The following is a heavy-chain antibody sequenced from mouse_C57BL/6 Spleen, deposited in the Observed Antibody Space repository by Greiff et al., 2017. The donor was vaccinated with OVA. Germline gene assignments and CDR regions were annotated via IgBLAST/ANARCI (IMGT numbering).Heavy chain of an antibody. Sequence: PLHHPVSALVKPGASVKLSCKASGYTFTSYWMHWVKQRPGQGLEWIGMIHPNSGSTNYNEKFKSKATLTVDKSSSTAYMQLSSLTSEDSAVYYCARRGVVADYWYFDVWGTGTTVTVSS. D-gene: IGHD1-1*01. V-gene: IGHV1-64*01. CDR3: ARRGVVADYWYFDV. CDR2: IHPNSGST. CDR1: GYTFTSYW. J-gene: IGHJ1*03.